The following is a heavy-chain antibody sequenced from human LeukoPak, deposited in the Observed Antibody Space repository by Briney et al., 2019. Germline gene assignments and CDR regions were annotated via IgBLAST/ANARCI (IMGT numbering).Heavy chain of an antibody. J-gene: IGHJ3*02. CDR2: IYYGGST. V-gene: IGHV4-59*01. CDR1: GGSIRSYY. D-gene: IGHD2-15*01. CDR3: ARDNVVDAFDI. Sequence: SETLSLTCTVSGGSIRSYYWSWIRQPPGKGLEWIGYIYYGGSTNYNPSLKSRVTISVDTSKNQFSLKLSSVTAADTAVYYCARDNVVDAFDIWGQGTMVTVSS.